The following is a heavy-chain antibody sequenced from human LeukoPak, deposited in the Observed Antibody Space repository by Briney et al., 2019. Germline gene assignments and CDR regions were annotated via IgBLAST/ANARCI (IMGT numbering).Heavy chain of an antibody. CDR2: ISYDGSKK. CDR3: ARGPTVTQDAFDI. Sequence: GGSLRLSCAASGFTFSSYGMHWVRQAPGKGLEWVAVISYDGSKKYYADSVKGRFTISGDNSKNTVYLQMNSLRAEDTAVYYCARGPTVTQDAFDIWGQGTMVTVSS. CDR1: GFTFSSYG. D-gene: IGHD4-17*01. V-gene: IGHV3-30*03. J-gene: IGHJ3*02.